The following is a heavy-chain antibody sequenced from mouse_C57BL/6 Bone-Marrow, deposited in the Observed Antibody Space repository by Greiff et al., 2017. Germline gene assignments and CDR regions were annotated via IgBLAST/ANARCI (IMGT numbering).Heavy chain of an antibody. Sequence: EVKLVESGGGLVQPKGSSKLSCAASGFSFNTYAMNWVRQAPGKGLEWVARIRSKSNNYATYYADSVKDRFTISRDDSESMLYLQMNNLKTEDTAMYYCVRHGGYDAYYAMDYWGQGTSVTVSS. CDR2: IRSKSNNYAT. V-gene: IGHV10-1*01. CDR1: GFSFNTYA. CDR3: VRHGGYDAYYAMDY. J-gene: IGHJ4*01. D-gene: IGHD2-2*01.